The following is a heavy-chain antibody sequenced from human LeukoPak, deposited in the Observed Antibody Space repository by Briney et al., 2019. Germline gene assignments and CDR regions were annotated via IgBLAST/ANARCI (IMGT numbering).Heavy chain of an antibody. J-gene: IGHJ4*02. CDR1: GGSFSSGDYY. CDR2: IYYSGST. Sequence: SETLSLTCAVYGGSFSSGDYYWNWIRQPPGKGLEWIGSIYYSGSTYYNPSLKSRVTISVDTSKNQFSLKLSSVTAADTAVYYCARESGRVRYYDILTGFDYWGQGTLVTVSS. V-gene: IGHV4-39*07. CDR3: ARESGRVRYYDILTGFDY. D-gene: IGHD3-9*01.